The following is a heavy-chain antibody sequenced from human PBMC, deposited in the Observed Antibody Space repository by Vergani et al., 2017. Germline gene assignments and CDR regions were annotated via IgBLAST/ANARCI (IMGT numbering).Heavy chain of an antibody. CDR2: IIPICGIA. CDR1: GVTFSSYA. CDR3: ARIGVASAVTPHFEYYYYGMDV. J-gene: IGHJ6*04. V-gene: IGHV1-69*17. D-gene: IGHD6-13*01. Sequence: QVQLVQSGAEVKKPGSSVKVSCKASGVTFSSYAISWVRQAPGQGLEWMGGIIPICGIANYAQKFQGRVTITADKSKSIAYMELSSLRSEDTAVHYCARIGVASAVTPHFEYYYYGMDVWSEGTTVTVSS.